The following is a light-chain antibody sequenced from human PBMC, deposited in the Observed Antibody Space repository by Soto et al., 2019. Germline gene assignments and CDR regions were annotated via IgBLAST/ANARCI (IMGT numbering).Light chain of an antibody. CDR2: GAS. Sequence: ETVLTQSPGTLSLSPGEIATLSCRASQSVSSSYLAWYQQKPGQAPRLLIYGASSRATGIPDRFSVSGSGTDFTLTISRLEPEDFAVYYCQQYGSSPTFGQGTEVEI. CDR1: QSVSSSY. J-gene: IGKJ1*01. V-gene: IGKV3-20*01. CDR3: QQYGSSPT.